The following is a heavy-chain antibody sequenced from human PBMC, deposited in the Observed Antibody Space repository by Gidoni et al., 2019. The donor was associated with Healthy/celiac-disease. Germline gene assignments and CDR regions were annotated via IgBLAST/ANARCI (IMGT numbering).Heavy chain of an antibody. CDR1: ALTFSSYE. CDR3: AGVAATISLGNFDY. D-gene: IGHD5-12*01. Sequence: EVQLVESGGGLVQPGGSLRLACSASALTFSSYEMNWVRQAPGKGLEWVSYISSSGSTIYYADSVKGRFTISRDNAKNSLYLQMNSLRAEDTAVYYCAGVAATISLGNFDYWGQGTLVTVSS. V-gene: IGHV3-48*03. J-gene: IGHJ4*02. CDR2: ISSSGSTI.